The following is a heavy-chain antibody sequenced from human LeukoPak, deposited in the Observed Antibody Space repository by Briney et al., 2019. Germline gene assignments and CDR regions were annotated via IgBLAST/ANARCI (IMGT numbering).Heavy chain of an antibody. V-gene: IGHV1-2*02. J-gene: IGHJ4*02. Sequence: VAAVKVSCQASGYTFPGAYMHWVRHAPGQGLEWMGWINLKSVGTNYAQKIQGRVTTTRDTSISTAYSDLSRLRSDETTLYYSAREKFTTGSPTSDYWGQGTLVTVSS. D-gene: IGHD3-22*01. CDR3: AREKFTTGSPTSDY. CDR1: GYTFPGAY. CDR2: INLKSVGT.